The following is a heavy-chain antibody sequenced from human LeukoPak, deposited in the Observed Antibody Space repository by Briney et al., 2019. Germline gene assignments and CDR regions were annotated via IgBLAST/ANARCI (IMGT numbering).Heavy chain of an antibody. CDR1: GFTFSSYA. CDR3: ASKGAYYDYVWGSYAPYYYFDY. Sequence: GGSLRLSCAASGFTFSSYAMSWVRQAPGKGLEWVSAISGSGGSTYYADSVKGRFTISRDNAKNSLYLQMNSLRAEDTAVYYCASKGAYYDYVWGSYAPYYYFDYWGQGTLVTVSS. J-gene: IGHJ4*02. D-gene: IGHD3-16*01. V-gene: IGHV3-23*01. CDR2: ISGSGGST.